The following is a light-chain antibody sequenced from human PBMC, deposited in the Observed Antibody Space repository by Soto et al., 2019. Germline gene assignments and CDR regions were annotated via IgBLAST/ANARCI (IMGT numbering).Light chain of an antibody. J-gene: IGKJ2*01. CDR2: AAS. CDR1: QGIRND. V-gene: IGKV1-17*01. Sequence: DIQMTQSPSSLSASVGDRVTITCRASQGIRNDLGWYQQKPWKAPKRLIYAASSLQSGVPSRFSGRGAGTVFTLTISSLPPDDFATYYCLKHSCYPYTFGRGTKLEIK. CDR3: LKHSCYPYT.